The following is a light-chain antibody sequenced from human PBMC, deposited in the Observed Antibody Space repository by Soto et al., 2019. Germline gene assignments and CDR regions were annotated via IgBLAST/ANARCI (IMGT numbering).Light chain of an antibody. J-gene: IGKJ1*01. CDR3: QQYYITPPT. V-gene: IGKV4-1*01. CDR1: PSVLYSSNNKNF. Sequence: DIVMTQSPDSLAVSLGERATINCKSSPSVLYSSNNKNFLAWYQQKPGQSPKMLIYWASTRVSGVPDRVSGSGSGPDFTLTIRCLQAEDWAVDYCQQYYITPPTFGKGTQVEIE. CDR2: WAS.